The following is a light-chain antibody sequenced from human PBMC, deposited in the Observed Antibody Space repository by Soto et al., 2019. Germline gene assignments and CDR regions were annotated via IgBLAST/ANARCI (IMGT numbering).Light chain of an antibody. V-gene: IGLV2-14*03. J-gene: IGLJ1*01. CDR1: SSDVGGYNY. CDR3: SSYTTSNTRQIV. CDR2: DVT. Sequence: QSVLTQPASVSGSPGQSITISCTGTSSDVGGYNYVSWYQHHPGKASKLIIYDVTNRPSGVSNPFSGSKSGNTASLTISGLQPEDEADYYCSSYTTSNTRQIVFGTG.